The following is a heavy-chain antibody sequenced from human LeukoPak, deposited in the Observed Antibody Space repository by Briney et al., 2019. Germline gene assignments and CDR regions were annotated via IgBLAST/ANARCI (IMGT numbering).Heavy chain of an antibody. D-gene: IGHD2-2*02. CDR3: ARAGVVPAAISRAFDI. J-gene: IGHJ3*02. Sequence: SETLSLTCIVSGGSIISGDYYWSWIRQPPGKGLEWIGYIYHNGDTYHNPSLKSRVSISVDTSKNQFSLKLSSVTAADTAVYYCARAGVVPAAISRAFDIWGQGSVVTVSS. CDR1: GGSIISGDYY. V-gene: IGHV4-30-4*08. CDR2: IYHNGDT.